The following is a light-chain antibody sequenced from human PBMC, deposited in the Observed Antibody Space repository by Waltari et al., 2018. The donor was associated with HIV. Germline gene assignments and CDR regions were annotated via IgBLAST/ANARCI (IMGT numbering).Light chain of an antibody. CDR1: QNIDTY. J-gene: IGKJ4*01. Sequence: DIQLTQSPALLSASVGDRVTISCRASQNIDTYLAWYRQKPGKAPELLIYAASTLQYGVSSRFSGSGSGTEFALTISGLQPEDFATYFCQQLKSYPLTFGGGTTVE. CDR3: QQLKSYPLT. CDR2: AAS. V-gene: IGKV1-9*01.